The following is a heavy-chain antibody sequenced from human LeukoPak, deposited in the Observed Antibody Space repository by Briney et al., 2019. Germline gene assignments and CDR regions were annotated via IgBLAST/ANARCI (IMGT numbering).Heavy chain of an antibody. J-gene: IGHJ3*02. Sequence: GESLKISCKGSGYSFTSYWIGWVRQMPGKGLEWMGIIYPGDSDTRYSPSFQGQVTISADKSISTAYLQWSSPKASDTAMYYCAASAAGTYDAFDIWGQGTMVTVSS. CDR3: AASAAGTYDAFDI. V-gene: IGHV5-51*01. CDR2: IYPGDSDT. CDR1: GYSFTSYW. D-gene: IGHD6-13*01.